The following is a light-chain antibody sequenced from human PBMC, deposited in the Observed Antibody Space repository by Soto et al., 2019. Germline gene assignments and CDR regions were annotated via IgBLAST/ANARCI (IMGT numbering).Light chain of an antibody. V-gene: IGKV2-28*01. CDR1: RNLLHSNGYYY. J-gene: IGKJ4*01. Sequence: EIVLTQSPLSLPVTPGGPASIACRSSRNLLHSNGYYYLEWYLQKPGQSPQLLIYLGSNRASGVPDRFSGSGSGTDFTLTISRVEAEDVGVYFCAQGLATPFTFGGGTKVDIK. CDR3: AQGLATPFT. CDR2: LGS.